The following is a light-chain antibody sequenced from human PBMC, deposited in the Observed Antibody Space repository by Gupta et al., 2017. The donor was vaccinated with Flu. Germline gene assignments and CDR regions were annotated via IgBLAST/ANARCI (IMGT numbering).Light chain of an antibody. CDR2: DVT. CDR3: SSYTSTNTFYV. V-gene: IGLV2-14*01. Sequence: QPALPQPASGPGSPGRSSPIPCPGTSSDIGGSNYVSWYQQHPGKAPKLIIYDVTNRPSGVSSRFSGSKSGNTASLTISGLEAEDESDYFCSSYTSTNTFYVFGTGTKVTVL. CDR1: SSDIGGSNY. J-gene: IGLJ1*01.